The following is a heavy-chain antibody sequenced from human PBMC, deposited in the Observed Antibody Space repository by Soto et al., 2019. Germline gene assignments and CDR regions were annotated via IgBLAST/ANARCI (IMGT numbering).Heavy chain of an antibody. Sequence: SVKVSCKASGDTFSFYSINWVRQAPGLGLEWMGRINPILSMSNYAQRFQGRVTMTADKSTTTAYMELSGLRSEDTAIYYCASSYGSGYRAFDYWGKGALVTVSS. CDR2: INPILSMS. V-gene: IGHV1-69*02. CDR3: ASSYGSGYRAFDY. J-gene: IGHJ4*02. CDR1: GDTFSFYS. D-gene: IGHD3-10*01.